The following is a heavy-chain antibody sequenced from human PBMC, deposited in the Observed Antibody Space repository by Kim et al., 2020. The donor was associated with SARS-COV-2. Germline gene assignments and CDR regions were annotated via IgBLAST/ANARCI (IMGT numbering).Heavy chain of an antibody. CDR3: ARGKGGYSYFDY. Sequence: YAQGLTGRLVFSLDTPVSTAYLQISSLKAEDTAVYYCARGKGGYSYFDYWGQGTLVTVSS. D-gene: IGHD5-18*01. J-gene: IGHJ4*02. V-gene: IGHV7-4-1*02.